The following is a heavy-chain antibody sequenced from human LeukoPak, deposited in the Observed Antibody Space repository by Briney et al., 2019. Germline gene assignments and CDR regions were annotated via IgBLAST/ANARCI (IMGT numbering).Heavy chain of an antibody. CDR1: GYTFTSYY. Sequence: GASVKVSCKASGYTFTSYYMHWVRQAPGQGLEWMGIINPSGGSTSYAQKFQGRVTMTRDTSTSTVYMELSSLRSEDTAVYYCVRDTTNNWNYGPGAFDIWGQGTMVAVSS. D-gene: IGHD1-7*01. V-gene: IGHV1-46*01. CDR3: VRDTTNNWNYGPGAFDI. J-gene: IGHJ3*02. CDR2: INPSGGST.